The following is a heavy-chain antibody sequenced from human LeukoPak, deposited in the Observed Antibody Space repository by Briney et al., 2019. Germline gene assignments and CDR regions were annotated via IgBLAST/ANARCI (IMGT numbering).Heavy chain of an antibody. CDR1: GGSISSSSYY. J-gene: IGHJ3*02. Sequence: SETLSLTCTVSGGSISSSSYYWGWIRQPPGKGLEWIGSIYYSGSTYYNPSLKSRVTISVDTSKNQFSLKLSSVTAADTAVYYYARLRRAARMIGAFDIWGQGTMVTVSS. CDR2: IYYSGST. D-gene: IGHD3-22*01. CDR3: ARLRRAARMIGAFDI. V-gene: IGHV4-39*01.